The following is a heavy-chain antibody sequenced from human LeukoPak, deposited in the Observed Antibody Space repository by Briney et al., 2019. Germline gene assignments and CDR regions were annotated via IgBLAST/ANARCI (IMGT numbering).Heavy chain of an antibody. Sequence: GGSLRLSCAASGFTFSSYAMTWVRQAPGKGLEWVSGISGSGSRVYYGDSVKGRFTMSRDNSKNTMYLQMNSLRAEDTAVYYCARTSGSYYVPPDYWGQGTLVTVSS. CDR1: GFTFSSYA. CDR2: ISGSGSRV. CDR3: ARTSGSYYVPPDY. V-gene: IGHV3-23*01. J-gene: IGHJ4*02. D-gene: IGHD1-26*01.